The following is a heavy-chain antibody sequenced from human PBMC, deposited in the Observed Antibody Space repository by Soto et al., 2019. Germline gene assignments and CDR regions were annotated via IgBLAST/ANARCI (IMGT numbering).Heavy chain of an antibody. J-gene: IGHJ6*02. CDR2: IIPIFGTA. D-gene: IGHD1-7*01. V-gene: IGHV1-69*01. Sequence: QVQLVQSGAEVKKPGSSVKVSCKASGGTFSSHAISWVRQAPGQGLEWMGGIIPIFGTANYAQKFQGRVTLTADESTSTAYMELSSLRSEDTAVYYCARGTVPPKLELQYYYGMDVWGQGTTVTVSS. CDR1: GGTFSSHA. CDR3: ARGTVPPKLELQYYYGMDV.